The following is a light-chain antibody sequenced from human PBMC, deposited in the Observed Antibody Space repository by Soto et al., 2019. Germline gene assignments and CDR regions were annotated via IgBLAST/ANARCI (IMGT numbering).Light chain of an antibody. J-gene: IGKJ5*01. CDR2: DAS. CDR1: QSINTY. Sequence: ENVLTQSPATLSLSPGEGATLSCRASQSINTYLAWYQQKPGQAPRLLIYDASKRATGIPARFSGSGSGTEFTLTINSLQAEDCAVYYCQQYYNWPRTFGQGTRLEIK. CDR3: QQYYNWPRT. V-gene: IGKV3D-15*01.